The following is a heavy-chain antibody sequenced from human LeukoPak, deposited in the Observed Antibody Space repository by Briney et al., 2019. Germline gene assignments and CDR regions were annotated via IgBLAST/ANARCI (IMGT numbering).Heavy chain of an antibody. CDR3: ARYYASNWFDP. CDR2: IYYSGST. V-gene: IGHV4-59*01. Sequence: SETLSLTCAVYGGSFSGYYWSWIRQLPGKGLEWIGYIYYSGSTNYNPSLKSRVTISVDTSKNQFSLKVSSVTAADTAVYYCARYYASNWFDPWGQGTLVTVSS. D-gene: IGHD3-10*01. CDR1: GGSFSGYY. J-gene: IGHJ5*02.